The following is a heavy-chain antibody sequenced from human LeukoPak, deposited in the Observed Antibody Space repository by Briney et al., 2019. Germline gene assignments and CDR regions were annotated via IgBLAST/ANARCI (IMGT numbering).Heavy chain of an antibody. V-gene: IGHV3-49*04. CDR3: TREEATVDY. CDR2: IRGKAYGGTT. Sequence: PGGSLRLSCTASGFTFGDYAMSWVRQAPGKGLEWVGFIRGKAYGGTTEYAASVKGRFTISRDDSKSIAYLQMNSLKTEDTAVYYCTREEATVDYWGQGTLVTVSS. J-gene: IGHJ4*02. CDR1: GFTFGDYA.